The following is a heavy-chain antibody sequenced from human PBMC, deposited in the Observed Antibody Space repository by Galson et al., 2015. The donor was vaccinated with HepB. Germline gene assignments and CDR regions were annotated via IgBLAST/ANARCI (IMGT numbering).Heavy chain of an antibody. CDR3: AKDHEGYSYDQEDWFDP. Sequence: SLRLSCAASGFTFSSYGMHWVRQAPGKGLEWVAVISYDGSNKYYADSVKGRFTISRDNSKNTLYLQMNSLRAEDTAVYYCAKDHEGYSYDQEDWFDPWGQGTLVTVSS. CDR2: ISYDGSNK. CDR1: GFTFSSYG. D-gene: IGHD5-18*01. J-gene: IGHJ5*02. V-gene: IGHV3-30*18.